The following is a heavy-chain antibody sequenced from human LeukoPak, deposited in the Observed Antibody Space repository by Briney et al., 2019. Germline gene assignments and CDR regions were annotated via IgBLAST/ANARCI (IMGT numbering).Heavy chain of an antibody. CDR2: ISGNGAGT. Sequence: TGGSLRLSCTPSGFTFSSHAMSWVRQAPGKGLEWVSGISGNGAGTYYGDSVKGRFTISRDNSKNTLYLQMNSLRAEDTAVYYCARDRNAFDIWGQGTMVTVSS. V-gene: IGHV3-23*01. J-gene: IGHJ3*02. CDR3: ARDRNAFDI. CDR1: GFTFSSHA.